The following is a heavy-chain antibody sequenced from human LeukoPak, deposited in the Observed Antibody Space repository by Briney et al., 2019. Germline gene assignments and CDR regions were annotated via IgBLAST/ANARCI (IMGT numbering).Heavy chain of an antibody. Sequence: PGGSLRLPCAASEFTFSSNSMNWVRQAPGRGLEWVSVITNNGATTYYADSVKGRFTISRDNSKNMLYLQMNSLRAEDTAVYYCAKDWGYGSGTYYPHWGQGTLVTVSS. CDR2: ITNNGATT. CDR3: AKDWGYGSGTYYPH. V-gene: IGHV3-23*01. J-gene: IGHJ4*02. CDR1: EFTFSSNS. D-gene: IGHD3-10*01.